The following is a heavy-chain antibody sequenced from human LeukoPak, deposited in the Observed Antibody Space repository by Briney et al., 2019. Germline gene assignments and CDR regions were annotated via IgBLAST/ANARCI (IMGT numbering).Heavy chain of an antibody. J-gene: IGHJ4*02. D-gene: IGHD6-13*01. V-gene: IGHV3-23*01. CDR3: ARAAAAGRRFDY. CDR1: GFTFSSFA. CDR2: ISGSGDST. Sequence: GGSLRLSCAASGFTFSSFALSWVRQAPGKGLEWVSSISGSGDSTYYMESVKGWFTISRDNSENTLYLQMNSLRADDTAVYYCARAAAAGRRFDYWGQGTLVTVSS.